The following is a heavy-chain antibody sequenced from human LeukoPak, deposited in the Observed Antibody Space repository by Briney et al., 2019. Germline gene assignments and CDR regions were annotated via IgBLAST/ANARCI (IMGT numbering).Heavy chain of an antibody. CDR2: INPNSGGT. V-gene: IGHV1-2*02. CDR3: ARDLTASNYVDY. D-gene: IGHD1-14*01. Sequence: GASVKVSCKASEYTFTGYYMHWVRQAPGQGLEWMGWINPNSGGTNYAQKFQGRVTMTRDTSISTAYMELSRLRSDDTAVYYCARDLTASNYVDYWGQGTLVTVSS. CDR1: EYTFTGYY. J-gene: IGHJ4*02.